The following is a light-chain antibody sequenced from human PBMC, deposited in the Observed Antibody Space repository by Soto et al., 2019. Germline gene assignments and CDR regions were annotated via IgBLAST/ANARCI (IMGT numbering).Light chain of an antibody. CDR1: SSDVGGYNY. J-gene: IGLJ1*01. CDR3: SSYTSSSIDYV. CDR2: EVS. Sequence: ALTQPASVSGSPGQSITISCTGTSSDVGGYNYVSWYQQHPGKAPKLMIYEVSNRPSGVSNRFSGAKSGNTASLTISGLQAEDEADYYCSSYTSSSIDYVFGTGTKLTVL. V-gene: IGLV2-14*01.